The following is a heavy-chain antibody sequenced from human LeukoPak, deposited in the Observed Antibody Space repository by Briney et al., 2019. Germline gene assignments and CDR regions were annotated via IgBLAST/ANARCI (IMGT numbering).Heavy chain of an antibody. CDR2: INPNSGGT. V-gene: IGHV1-2*02. Sequence: ASVKVSCKASGYTFTNYDINWVRQATGQGLEWMGWINPNSGGTNYAQKFQGRVTMTRDTSISTAYMELSRLRSDDTAVYYCARLDFSPSIRQWLVPEGWFDPWGQGTLVTVSS. CDR3: ARLDFSPSIRQWLVPEGWFDP. CDR1: GYTFTNYD. D-gene: IGHD6-19*01. J-gene: IGHJ5*02.